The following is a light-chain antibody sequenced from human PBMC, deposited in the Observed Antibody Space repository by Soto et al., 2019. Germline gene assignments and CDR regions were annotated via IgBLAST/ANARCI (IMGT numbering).Light chain of an antibody. CDR2: GAS. V-gene: IGKV3-15*01. Sequence: EIVMTQSPTTLSVSPGERATLSCRASQSLSSNLAWYQQKVGQAPRLLIYGASTRATGIPARFSGSESGTEFTLPISSLQSEDFAFYYCQQYRNSPVTFGGGTKVEI. J-gene: IGKJ4*01. CDR3: QQYRNSPVT. CDR1: QSLSSN.